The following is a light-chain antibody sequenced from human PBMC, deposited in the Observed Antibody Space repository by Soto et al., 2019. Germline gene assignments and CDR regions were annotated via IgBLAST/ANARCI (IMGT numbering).Light chain of an antibody. CDR3: SSFTNSSTLVV. Sequence: QSVLTQPASVSGSPGQSITISCTGTSSDIGGYNFVSWYQHHPGKAPKLMIYEVNNRPSGVSSRFSGSKSGNTASLTISGLQTEDEADYYCSSFTNSSTLVVFGGGTQLTVL. CDR2: EVN. J-gene: IGLJ2*01. V-gene: IGLV2-14*01. CDR1: SSDIGGYNF.